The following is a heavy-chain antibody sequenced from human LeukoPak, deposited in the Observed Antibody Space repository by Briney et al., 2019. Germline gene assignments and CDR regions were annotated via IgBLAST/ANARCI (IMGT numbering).Heavy chain of an antibody. CDR2: IYHSGST. V-gene: IGHV4-38-2*01. CDR3: ARVQGTGSGWYGSIDY. CDR1: GYSISSGYY. D-gene: IGHD6-19*01. Sequence: SETLSLTCAVSGYSISSGYYWGWIRQPPGKGLEWMGSIYHSGSTYYNPSLKRRVTISVDTSKNQFSLKLSSVTAADTAVYYCARVQGTGSGWYGSIDYWGQGTLVTVSS. J-gene: IGHJ4*02.